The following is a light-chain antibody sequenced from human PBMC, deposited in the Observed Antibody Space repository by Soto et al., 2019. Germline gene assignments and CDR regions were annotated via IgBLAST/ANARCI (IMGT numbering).Light chain of an antibody. Sequence: QSALTQPASVSGSPGQSITISCTGTSSDVGGYEYVSWYQQHPGKAPKLMIYEVSNRPSGVSNRFSGSKSGNTASLTISGLQAEDEADYYCSSYTRSSTLNVIFGGGTKLTVL. CDR1: SSDVGGYEY. CDR2: EVS. CDR3: SSYTRSSTLNVI. V-gene: IGLV2-14*01. J-gene: IGLJ2*01.